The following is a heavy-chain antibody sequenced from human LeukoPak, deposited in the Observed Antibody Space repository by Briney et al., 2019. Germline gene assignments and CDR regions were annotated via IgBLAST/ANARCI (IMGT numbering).Heavy chain of an antibody. J-gene: IGHJ4*02. CDR1: GGSISSYY. Sequence: SETLSLTCTVSGGSISSYYWSWIRQPPGKGLEWIGYIYYSGSTNYNPSLKSRVTISVDTYKNQFSLKLSSVTAADTAVYYCARVPPYYYDSSGYFDYWGQGTLVTVSS. D-gene: IGHD3-22*01. V-gene: IGHV4-59*01. CDR2: IYYSGST. CDR3: ARVPPYYYDSSGYFDY.